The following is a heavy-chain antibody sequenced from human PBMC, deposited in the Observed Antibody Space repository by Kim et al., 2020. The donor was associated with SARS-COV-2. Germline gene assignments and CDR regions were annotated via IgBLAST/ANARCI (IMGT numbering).Heavy chain of an antibody. CDR3: ARALVGYCSSTSCYRWFDP. D-gene: IGHD2-2*01. Sequence: SQTLSLTCAISGDSVSSNSAAWNWIRQYPSRGLEWLGRTYYRSKWYNDYAVSVKSRITINPDTSKNQFSLQLNSVTPEDTAVYYCARALVGYCSSTSCYRWFDPWGQGTLVTVSS. CDR1: GDSVSSNSAA. CDR2: TYYRSKWYN. J-gene: IGHJ5*02. V-gene: IGHV6-1*01.